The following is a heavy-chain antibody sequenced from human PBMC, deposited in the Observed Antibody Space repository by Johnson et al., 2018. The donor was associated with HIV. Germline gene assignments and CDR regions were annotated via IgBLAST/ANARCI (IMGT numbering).Heavy chain of an antibody. V-gene: IGHV3-33*01. CDR2: IWYDGSNN. D-gene: IGHD1-26*01. CDR1: GFTFSSYG. CDR3: ARDGKVGATPRRAFDI. Sequence: QVQLVESGGGVVQPGRSLRLSCAASGFTFSSYGMHWVRQAPGKGLEWVAVIWYDGSNNYYADSVKGRFTISRDNSKNTLYLQMNSLRAEDTAVYYCARDGKVGATPRRAFDIWGQGTMVTVSS. J-gene: IGHJ3*02.